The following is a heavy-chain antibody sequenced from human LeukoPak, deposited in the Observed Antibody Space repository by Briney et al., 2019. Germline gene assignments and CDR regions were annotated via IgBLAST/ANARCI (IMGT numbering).Heavy chain of an antibody. J-gene: IGHJ4*02. Sequence: GASVKVSCKASGGTFSSYAISWVRQAPGQGLEWMGRIIPILGIANYAQKFQGRVTITADKSTSTAYMELSSLRSEDTAVYYCARAFKYGSGSPILPFDYWGQGTLVTVSS. D-gene: IGHD3-10*01. CDR1: GGTFSSYA. V-gene: IGHV1-69*04. CDR3: ARAFKYGSGSPILPFDY. CDR2: IIPILGIA.